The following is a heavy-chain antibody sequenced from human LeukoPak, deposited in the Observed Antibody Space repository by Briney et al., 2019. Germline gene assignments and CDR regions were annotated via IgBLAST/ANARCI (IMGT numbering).Heavy chain of an antibody. CDR3: AREGYGSGSYYYFDY. J-gene: IGHJ4*02. CDR1: GFTFDDYG. Sequence: PGGSLRLSCAASGFTFDDYGMTWVRQAPGKGLEWVSGINWNGGGTGYGDSVKGRFTISRDNAKNSLYLQMNSLRAEDTALYYCAREGYGSGSYYYFDYWGQGTLVTVSS. D-gene: IGHD3-10*01. V-gene: IGHV3-20*04. CDR2: INWNGGGT.